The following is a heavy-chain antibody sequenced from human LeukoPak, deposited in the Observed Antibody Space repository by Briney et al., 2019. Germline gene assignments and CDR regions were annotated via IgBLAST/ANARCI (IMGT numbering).Heavy chain of an antibody. V-gene: IGHV3-23*01. Sequence: GGSLRLSCAASGFTFSTYAMSWVRQAPGKGLEWVSAISGSGGSAYYADSVKGRFAISRDNSKNTLYLQMNSLRVEDTAVYYCATEWLGTSWGQGALVTVSS. J-gene: IGHJ4*02. CDR1: GFTFSTYA. CDR3: ATEWLGTS. D-gene: IGHD3-22*01. CDR2: ISGSGGSA.